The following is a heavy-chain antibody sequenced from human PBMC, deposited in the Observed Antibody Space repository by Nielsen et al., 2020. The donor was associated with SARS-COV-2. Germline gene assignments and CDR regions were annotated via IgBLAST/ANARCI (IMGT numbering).Heavy chain of an antibody. Sequence: GGSLRLSCAAFGFRFNVYSMSWVRQAPGKGPEWLSYISRTSDTKYYADSVKGRFTISRDNGDNLLFLQLDSLKVEDTAVFYCVTYDETGFHWGQGTLVTVSS. CDR1: GFRFNVYS. D-gene: IGHD3-22*01. CDR2: ISRTSDTK. J-gene: IGHJ4*02. CDR3: VTYDETGFH. V-gene: IGHV3-48*01.